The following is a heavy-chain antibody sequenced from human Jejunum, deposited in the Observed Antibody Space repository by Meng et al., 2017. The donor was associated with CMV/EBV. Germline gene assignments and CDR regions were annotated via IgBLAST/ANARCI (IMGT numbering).Heavy chain of an antibody. D-gene: IGHD2-8*02. CDR3: LCTGAECAAFDP. J-gene: IGHJ5*02. CDR1: GFPVSHDS. Sequence: AAAGFPVSHDSSHWVRQVPGEGLVWISSINSDGTTTKYSDSVKGRFTISRDNARNALYLQMDTLQSEDTAIYYCLCTGAECAAFDPWGRGTLVTVSS. V-gene: IGHV3-74*01. CDR2: INSDGTTT.